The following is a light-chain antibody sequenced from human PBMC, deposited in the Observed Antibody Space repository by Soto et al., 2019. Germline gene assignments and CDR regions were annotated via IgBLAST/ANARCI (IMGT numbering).Light chain of an antibody. Sequence: QAALTQPRSVSGSPGQSVTISCTGTSSDVGGYNYVSWYQQHPGKAPQLMIYDVSKRPSGVPDRFSGSKSGNTASLTISGLQAEDEADYYCCSFVGTYTVVFGGGTKLTVL. V-gene: IGLV2-11*01. J-gene: IGLJ2*01. CDR1: SSDVGGYNY. CDR2: DVS. CDR3: CSFVGTYTVV.